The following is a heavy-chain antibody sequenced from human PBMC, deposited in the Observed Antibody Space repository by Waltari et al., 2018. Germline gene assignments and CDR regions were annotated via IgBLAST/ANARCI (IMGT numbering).Heavy chain of an antibody. Sequence: QLVESGGGLIQPGGSLRLSCAASGFTVRSTHMNGVRQAQGKGLGWVSVIYSGGSTYYADSVKGRFTISTDDSKNTLYLQMSSLRAEDTAVYYCARVHDEGYNFGHYYGMDVWGQGTTVTVSS. CDR1: GFTVRSTH. V-gene: IGHV3-53*01. CDR3: ARVHDEGYNFGHYYGMDV. J-gene: IGHJ6*02. D-gene: IGHD1-1*01. CDR2: IYSGGST.